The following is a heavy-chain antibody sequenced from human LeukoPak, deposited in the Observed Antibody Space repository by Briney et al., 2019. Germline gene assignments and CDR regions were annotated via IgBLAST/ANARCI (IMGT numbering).Heavy chain of an antibody. CDR3: ARGDDISGDL. CDR1: GFTFSNFW. V-gene: IGHV3-7*04. CDR2: IHPEGNEK. Sequence: GGCLRLSCAVSGFTFSNFWVSWVRQAPGMGLEWAANIHPEGNEKYHVESVKGRFTISRDNTKNLLFLQMSGLRVEDTAVYYCARGDDISGDLWGKATLVTVSS. J-gene: IGHJ5*02. D-gene: IGHD1-1*01.